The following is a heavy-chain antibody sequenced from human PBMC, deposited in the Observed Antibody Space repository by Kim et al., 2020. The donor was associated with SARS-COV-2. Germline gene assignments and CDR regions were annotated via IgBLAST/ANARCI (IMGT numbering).Heavy chain of an antibody. CDR3: ARAVITMIVVVGAFDI. Sequence: SETLSLACTVSGGSISSGGYYWSWIRQHPGKGLEWIGYIYYSGSTYYNPSLKSRVTISVDTSKNQFSLKLSSGTAADTAVYYCARAVITMIVVVGAFDIWGQGTMVTVSS. D-gene: IGHD3-22*01. CDR2: IYYSGST. CDR1: GGSISSGGYY. J-gene: IGHJ3*02. V-gene: IGHV4-31*03.